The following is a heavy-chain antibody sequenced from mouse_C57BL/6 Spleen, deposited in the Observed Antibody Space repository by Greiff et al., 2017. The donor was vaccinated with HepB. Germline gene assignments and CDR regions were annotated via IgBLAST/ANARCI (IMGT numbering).Heavy chain of an antibody. CDR1: GFTFSSYG. CDR3: ARLDDYDGSMDY. CDR2: ISSGGSYT. Sequence: EVMLVESGGDLVKPGGSLKLSCAASGFTFSSYGMSWVRQTPDKRLEWVATISSGGSYTYYPDSVKGRFTISRDNAKNTLYLQMSSLKSEDTAMYYCARLDDYDGSMDYWGQGTSVTVSS. D-gene: IGHD2-4*01. J-gene: IGHJ4*01. V-gene: IGHV5-6*01.